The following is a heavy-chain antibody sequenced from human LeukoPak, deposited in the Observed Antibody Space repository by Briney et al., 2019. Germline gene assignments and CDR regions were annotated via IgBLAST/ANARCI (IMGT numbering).Heavy chain of an antibody. CDR2: ISGSGGST. J-gene: IGHJ4*02. D-gene: IGHD1-26*01. CDR3: AVRSDSGSYRVFDY. CDR1: GFTFSSYA. Sequence: GGSLRLSCAASGFTFSSYAMSWVRQAPGKGLEWVSAISGSGGSTYYADSVKGRFTISRDNSKNTLYLQMNSLRAEDTAVYHCAVRSDSGSYRVFDYWGQGTLVTVSS. V-gene: IGHV3-23*01.